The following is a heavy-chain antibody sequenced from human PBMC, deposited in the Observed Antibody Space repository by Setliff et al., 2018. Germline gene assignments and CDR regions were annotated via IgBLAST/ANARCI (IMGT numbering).Heavy chain of an antibody. Sequence: PSETLSLTCTVSGGSISSGSYYWSWIRQPAGKGLEWIGHIYTSGSTNYNPSLKSRVTISVDTSKNQFSLKLSSVTAADTAVYYCAKLRTPGTGYYYYAMDVWGQGTTVTVSS. J-gene: IGHJ6*02. V-gene: IGHV4-61*09. CDR3: AKLRTPGTGYYYYAMDV. CDR2: IYTSGST. D-gene: IGHD3-10*01. CDR1: GGSISSGSYY.